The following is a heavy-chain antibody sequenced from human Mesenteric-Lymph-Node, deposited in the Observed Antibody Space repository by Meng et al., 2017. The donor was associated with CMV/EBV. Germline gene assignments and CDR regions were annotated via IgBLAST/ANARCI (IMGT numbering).Heavy chain of an antibody. Sequence: GESLKISCAASGFTFSSYEMNWVRQAPGKGLEWVSNIGSSGNSKYYADSVKGRFTISRDNAKNSLYLQMNSLRAEDTAVYYCARGKSLVPLWYWGQGTLVTVSS. CDR3: ARGKSLVPLWY. D-gene: IGHD6-6*01. CDR1: GFTFSSYE. CDR2: IGSSGNSK. V-gene: IGHV3-48*03. J-gene: IGHJ4*02.